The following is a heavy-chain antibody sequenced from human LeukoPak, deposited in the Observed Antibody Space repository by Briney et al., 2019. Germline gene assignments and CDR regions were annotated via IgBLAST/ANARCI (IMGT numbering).Heavy chain of an antibody. J-gene: IGHJ4*02. CDR2: ISSSGRNR. CDR1: GFTLSSYE. CDR3: ARGGGLGRRDGNNDY. D-gene: IGHD5-24*01. Sequence: PGGSLRLSCAASGFTLSSYEMNWVRQAPGKGLEWVSYISSSGRNRYYADSVKGRFTISRDNAKNSLYLQMNSLRAEDTAVYYCARGGGLGRRDGNNDYWGQGTLVTVSS. V-gene: IGHV3-48*03.